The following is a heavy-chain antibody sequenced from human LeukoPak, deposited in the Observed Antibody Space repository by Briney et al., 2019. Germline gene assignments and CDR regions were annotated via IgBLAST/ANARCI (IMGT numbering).Heavy chain of an antibody. CDR1: GGTFSSYA. Sequence: SVNVSCKASGGTFSSYAISWVRQAPGQGLEWMGGIIPIFGTANYAQKFQGRVTITADESTSTAYMELSSLRSEDTAVYYCARGLRYSERSYYYGMDVWGKGTTVTVSS. D-gene: IGHD3-9*01. CDR3: ARGLRYSERSYYYGMDV. V-gene: IGHV1-69*01. J-gene: IGHJ6*04. CDR2: IIPIFGTA.